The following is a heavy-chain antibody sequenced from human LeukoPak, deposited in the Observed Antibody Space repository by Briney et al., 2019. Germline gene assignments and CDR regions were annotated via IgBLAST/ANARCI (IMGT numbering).Heavy chain of an antibody. V-gene: IGHV4-34*01. D-gene: IGHD3-22*01. CDR3: ARAGDSSGYYRIDY. J-gene: IGHJ4*02. CDR2: INHSGST. CDR1: GGSFSGYY. Sequence: SETLSLTCAVYGGSFSGYYWSWIRQPPGKGLEWIGEINHSGSTNYNPSLKSRVTISVDTSKNQFSLKPSSVTAADTAVYYCARAGDSSGYYRIDYWGQGTLVTVSS.